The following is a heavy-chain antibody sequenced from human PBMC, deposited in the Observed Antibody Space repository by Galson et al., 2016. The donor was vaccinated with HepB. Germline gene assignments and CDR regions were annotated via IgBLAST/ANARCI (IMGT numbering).Heavy chain of an antibody. Sequence: SVKVSCKASGYSFRSYVIHWVRQAPGQRLEWMGWINAGNGNTKYSQKFQGRVTITRDTSASTTQVELSSLRSEDTAVYYCASTPQFNLSGVVIIPDYYYYMDVWGKGTTVTVSS. CDR1: GYSFRSYV. J-gene: IGHJ6*03. V-gene: IGHV1-3*01. CDR3: ASTPQFNLSGVVIIPDYYYYMDV. CDR2: INAGNGNT. D-gene: IGHD3-3*01.